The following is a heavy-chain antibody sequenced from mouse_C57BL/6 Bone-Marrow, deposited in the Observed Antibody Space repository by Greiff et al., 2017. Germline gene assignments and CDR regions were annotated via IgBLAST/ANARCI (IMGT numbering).Heavy chain of an antibody. CDR3: ALIYYGNYEG. D-gene: IGHD2-1*01. V-gene: IGHV1-54*01. J-gene: IGHJ2*01. Sequence: QVQLQQPGAELVRPGTSVKVSCKASGYAFTNYLIEWVKQRPGQGLEWIGVINPGSGGTNYNEKFKGKATLTADKSSSTAYMQLSSLTSEDSAVYFCALIYYGNYEGWGRGTTLTVSS. CDR1: GYAFTNYL. CDR2: INPGSGGT.